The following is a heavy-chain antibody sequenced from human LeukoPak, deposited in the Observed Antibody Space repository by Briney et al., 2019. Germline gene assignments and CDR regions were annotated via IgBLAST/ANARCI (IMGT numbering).Heavy chain of an antibody. CDR2: IIPIFGTA. CDR3: ARGGYCSGGSCYSFDY. Sequence: GASVKVSCKASGGTFSSYAISWVRQAPGQGLEWMGGIIPIFGTANYAQKFQGRVTITADESTSTAYMELSSLRSEDTAVYYCARGGYCSGGSCYSFDYWGQGTLVTVSS. J-gene: IGHJ4*02. V-gene: IGHV1-69*01. CDR1: GGTFSSYA. D-gene: IGHD2-15*01.